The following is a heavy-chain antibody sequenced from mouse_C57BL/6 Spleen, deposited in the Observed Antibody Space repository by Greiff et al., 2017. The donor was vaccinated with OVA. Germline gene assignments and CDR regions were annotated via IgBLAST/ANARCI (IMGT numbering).Heavy chain of an antibody. CDR2: INPNCGAT. CDR3: ARRGGTYDNYDY. V-gene: IGHV1-72*01. J-gene: IGHJ2*01. CDR1: GYTFTDSN. Sequence: VQLQPPGAELVKPGASVKLSCKASGYTFTDSNMHCVKPSPGRSLEWIGMINPNCGATSYTEKFKSKATLTVDKPSSTAYMQRSSLTSEDSAVYYWARRGGTYDNYDYWGQGTTRTVSS. D-gene: IGHD2-12*01.